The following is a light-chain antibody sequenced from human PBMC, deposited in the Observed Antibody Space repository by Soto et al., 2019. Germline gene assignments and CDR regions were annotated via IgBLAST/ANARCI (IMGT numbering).Light chain of an antibody. CDR3: QQSYSTPIT. J-gene: IGKJ5*01. Sequence: DIQMTQSPSSLSASVGDRVTITCQASQDINNYLNWFQQKPGQAPKLLIYDASNLQTGVPSRFSGSGSGTDFTFTISSLQPEDFATYYCQQSYSTPITFGQGTRLEIK. V-gene: IGKV1-33*01. CDR1: QDINNY. CDR2: DAS.